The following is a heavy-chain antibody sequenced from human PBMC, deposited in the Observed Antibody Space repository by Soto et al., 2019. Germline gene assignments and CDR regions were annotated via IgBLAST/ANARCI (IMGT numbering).Heavy chain of an antibody. Sequence: QVQLVQSGAEVKKPGASVKVSCKASGYTFTSYGISWVRQAPGQGLEWMGWISAYNGNTNYAQKLQGRVTMTTDTSTSTGYMELRSLRSDDRAVYYCARHESGGQFGEHAFDIWGQGTMITFSS. CDR3: ARHESGGQFGEHAFDI. V-gene: IGHV1-18*01. CDR1: GYTFTSYG. CDR2: ISAYNGNT. D-gene: IGHD3-10*01. J-gene: IGHJ3*02.